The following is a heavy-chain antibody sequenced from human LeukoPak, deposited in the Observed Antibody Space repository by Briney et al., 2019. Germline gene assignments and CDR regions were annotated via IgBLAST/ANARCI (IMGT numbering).Heavy chain of an antibody. CDR1: GGSFSGYY. J-gene: IGHJ4*02. CDR2: INHSGST. D-gene: IGHD6-13*01. CDR3: ARVTIAAAGDRRYYFDY. V-gene: IGHV4-34*01. Sequence: PSETLSLTCAVYGGSFSGYYWSWIRQPPGKGLEWIGEINHSGSTNYNPSLKSRVTISVDTSKNQFSLKLSSVTAADTAVYYCARVTIAAAGDRRYYFDYWGQGTLVTVSS.